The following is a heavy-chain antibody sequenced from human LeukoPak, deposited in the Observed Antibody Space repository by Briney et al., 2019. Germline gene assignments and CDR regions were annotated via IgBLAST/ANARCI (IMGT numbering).Heavy chain of an antibody. Sequence: AGGSLRLSCAASGFTFSNSWMSWVRQAPGKGLEWVGRIKSKTDGGTTDYAAPVKGRFTISRDDSKNTLYLQMNSLKTEDTAVYYCSTDPGVAAAGGPFYYWGQGTLVTVSS. CDR3: STDPGVAAAGGPFYY. CDR2: IKSKTDGGTT. D-gene: IGHD6-13*01. J-gene: IGHJ4*02. V-gene: IGHV3-15*01. CDR1: GFTFSNSW.